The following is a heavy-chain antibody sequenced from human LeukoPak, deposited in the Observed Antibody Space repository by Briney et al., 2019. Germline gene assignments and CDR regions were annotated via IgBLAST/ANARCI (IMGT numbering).Heavy chain of an antibody. Sequence: ESGPTLVNPTPTLTLTFTFSGFSLNTSGVGVGWIRQPPGKALEWLALIYGNNDKRYSPSLKSRLTITKDTSKNQVVLTMTNMDPVDTATYFCAHRRRTGLENWFDPWGQGTLVTVSS. CDR1: GFSLNTSGVG. CDR2: IYGNNDK. V-gene: IGHV2-5*01. J-gene: IGHJ5*02. D-gene: IGHD1-1*01. CDR3: AHRRRTGLENWFDP.